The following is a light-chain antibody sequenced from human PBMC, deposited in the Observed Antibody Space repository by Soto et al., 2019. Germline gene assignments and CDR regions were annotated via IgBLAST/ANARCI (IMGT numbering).Light chain of an antibody. V-gene: IGKV3-20*01. CDR2: GAS. J-gene: IGKJ5*01. CDR3: QQAYSFPIT. Sequence: EIVLTQSPGTLSLSPGERATLSCRASQSVSSSYLAWYQQKPGQAPRFLIYGASNRATGIPDRFSGSGSGTDFTLTISRLEPEDFATYYCQQAYSFPITFGQGTRLEIK. CDR1: QSVSSSY.